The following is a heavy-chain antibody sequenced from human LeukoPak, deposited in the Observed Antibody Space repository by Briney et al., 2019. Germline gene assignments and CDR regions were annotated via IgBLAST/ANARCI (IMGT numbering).Heavy chain of an antibody. CDR3: ARDLRLQGDNWFDP. D-gene: IGHD5-12*01. CDR2: IYTSGST. Sequence: PSQTLSLTCTVSGGSISSGSYYWSWIRQPAGKGLEWIGRIYTSGSTNYNPSLKRRVTISVDTSKNQLSLKLSSVTAADTAVYYCARDLRLQGDNWFDPWGQGTLVTVSS. V-gene: IGHV4-61*02. CDR1: GGSISSGSYY. J-gene: IGHJ5*02.